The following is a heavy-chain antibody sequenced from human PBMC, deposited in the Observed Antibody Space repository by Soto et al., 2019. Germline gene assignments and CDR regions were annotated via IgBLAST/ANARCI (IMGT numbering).Heavy chain of an antibody. J-gene: IGHJ6*02. CDR1: GFTFSSYA. D-gene: IGHD1-26*01. V-gene: IGHV3-30-3*01. CDR2: ISYDGSNK. Sequence: QVQLVESGGGVVQPGRSLRLSCAASGFTFSSYAMHWVRQAPGKGLEWVAVISYDGSNKYYADSVKGRFTISRDNSKNTLYLQMNSLRAEDTAVYYCARDQDSGSSYYYYGMDVWGQGTTVTVSS. CDR3: ARDQDSGSSYYYYGMDV.